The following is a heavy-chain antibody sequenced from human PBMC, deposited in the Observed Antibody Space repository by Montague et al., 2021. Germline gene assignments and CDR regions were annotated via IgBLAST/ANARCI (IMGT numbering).Heavy chain of an antibody. Sequence: SETLSLTCTVSGGSISSSTYYWAWIRQPPGKGLEWIGCIYYRGSTYYNPSLKSRVFISVDTSKNQLSLTLTSVTAADAAVYYCATLEDPSGGIPGPFDFWGQGTLLTVSS. CDR3: ATLEDPSGGIPGPFDF. CDR2: IYYRGST. J-gene: IGHJ4*02. D-gene: IGHD6-19*01. CDR1: GGSISSSTYY. V-gene: IGHV4-39*01.